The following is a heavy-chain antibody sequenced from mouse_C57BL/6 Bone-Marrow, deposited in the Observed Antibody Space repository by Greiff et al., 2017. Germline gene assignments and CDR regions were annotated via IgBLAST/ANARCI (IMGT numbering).Heavy chain of an antibody. D-gene: IGHD1-1*01. CDR3: ARVYYYGSTYFDY. CDR1: GFTFSDYY. CDR2: INYDGSST. Sequence: EVQLVESEGGLVQPGSSMKLSCTASGFTFSDYYMAWVRQVPEKGLEWVANINYDGSSTYYLDSLKSRFIISRDNAKNILYLQMSSLKSEDTATYYGARVYYYGSTYFDYWGQGTTLTVSS. V-gene: IGHV5-16*01. J-gene: IGHJ2*01.